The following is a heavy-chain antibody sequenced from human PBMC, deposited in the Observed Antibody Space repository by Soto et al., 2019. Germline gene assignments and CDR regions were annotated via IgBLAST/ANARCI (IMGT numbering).Heavy chain of an antibody. D-gene: IGHD1-26*01. J-gene: IGHJ3*02. CDR2: ISYDGNNE. CDR3: ARDGYCGRSDGFDI. CDR1: GFTFNAYT. Sequence: QVQLVESRGGVVHPGRSLRLSCAASGFTFNAYTMHLVRQPPCKGLAWVAVISYDGNNERYTDPVKGRFNVYRDYSKSTLYLQMNSLKSEDRAVYYCARDGYCGRSDGFDIWGQGTMVIVSS. V-gene: IGHV3-30*10.